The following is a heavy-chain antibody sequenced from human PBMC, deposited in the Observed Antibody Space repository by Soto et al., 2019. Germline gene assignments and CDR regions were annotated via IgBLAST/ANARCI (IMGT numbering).Heavy chain of an antibody. CDR3: ASSQKGYNWNYFDH. V-gene: IGHV4-39*01. CDR1: GGSISGSYYY. D-gene: IGHD1-20*01. J-gene: IGHJ4*02. Sequence: SETLSLTCAVSGGSISGSYYYWGWLRQSPGRGPEWIGGIFYTGFTSYNPSLESRVSVSVDTSKNQFSLKVSAVTAADTAVYYCASSQKGYNWNYFDHWGQGALVTVSS. CDR2: IFYTGFT.